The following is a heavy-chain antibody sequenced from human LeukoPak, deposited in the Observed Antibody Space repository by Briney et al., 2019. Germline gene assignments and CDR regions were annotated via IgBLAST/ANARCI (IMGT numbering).Heavy chain of an antibody. CDR2: IKSKTDGGTT. J-gene: IGHJ3*02. CDR1: GFTFSNAW. V-gene: IGHV3-15*01. D-gene: IGHD3-10*01. CDR3: TTGNMVRGVISASDI. Sequence: GGSLRLSCAASGFTFSNAWMSWVRQAPGKGLELVGRIKSKTDGGTTDYAAPVKGRFTISRDDSKNTLYLQMNSLKTEDTAVYYCTTGNMVRGVISASDIWGQGTMVTVSS.